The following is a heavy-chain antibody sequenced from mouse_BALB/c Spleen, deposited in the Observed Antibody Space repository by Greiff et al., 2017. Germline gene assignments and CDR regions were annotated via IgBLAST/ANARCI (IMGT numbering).Heavy chain of an antibody. CDR2: ISTYYGDA. Sequence: QVQLKQSGAELVRPGVSVKISCKGSGYTFTDYAMHWVKQSHAKSLEWIGVISTYYGDASYNQKFKGKATMTVDKSSSTAYMELARLTSEDSAIYYCAREIDGNYFYAMDYWGQGTSVTVSS. V-gene: IGHV1S137*01. J-gene: IGHJ4*01. D-gene: IGHD2-1*01. CDR3: AREIDGNYFYAMDY. CDR1: GYTFTDYA.